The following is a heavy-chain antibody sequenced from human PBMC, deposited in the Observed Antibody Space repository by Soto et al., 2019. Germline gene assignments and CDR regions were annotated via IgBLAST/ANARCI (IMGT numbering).Heavy chain of an antibody. CDR3: AREVAPRYYYYYYGMDV. V-gene: IGHV1-18*01. CDR1: GYTFTSYG. J-gene: IGHJ6*02. Sequence: QVQLVQSGAEVKKPGASVKVSCKASGYTFTSYGISWVRQAPGQGLAWMGGISAYNGNTNYAQKLQGRVPMTTATSTSTAYMELRSLRSDDTAVYYCAREVAPRYYYYYYGMDVWGQGTTVTVSS. CDR2: ISAYNGNT.